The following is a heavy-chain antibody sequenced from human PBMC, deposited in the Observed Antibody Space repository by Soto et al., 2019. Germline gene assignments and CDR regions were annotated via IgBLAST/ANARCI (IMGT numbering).Heavy chain of an antibody. Sequence: LRLSWAATGFTFSSYGMHWVRQAPGKGLEWVAVIWYDGSNKYYADSVKGRFTISRDNAKNSLLLEMNTLRAEDTAVYYCARETRDSSAWGQGTLVTVSS. CDR1: GFTFSSYG. J-gene: IGHJ5*02. D-gene: IGHD1-1*01. CDR3: ARETRDSSA. CDR2: IWYDGSNK. V-gene: IGHV3-33*01.